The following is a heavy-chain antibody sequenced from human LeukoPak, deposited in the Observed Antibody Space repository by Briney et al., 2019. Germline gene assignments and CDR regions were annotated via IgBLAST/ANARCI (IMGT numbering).Heavy chain of an antibody. Sequence: SETLSLTCTVSGGSISSSSYYWGWIRQPPGKGLEWIGSIYYSGSTNYNPSLKSRVTISVDTSKNQFSLKLSSVTAADTAVYYCAGDRIVGVSFWFDPWGQGTLVTVSS. J-gene: IGHJ5*02. CDR1: GGSISSSSYY. V-gene: IGHV4-39*07. D-gene: IGHD3-22*01. CDR3: AGDRIVGVSFWFDP. CDR2: IYYSGST.